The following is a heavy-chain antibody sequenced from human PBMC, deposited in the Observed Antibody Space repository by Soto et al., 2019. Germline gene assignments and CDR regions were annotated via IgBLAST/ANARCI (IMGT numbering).Heavy chain of an antibody. CDR1: GGSISSYY. D-gene: IGHD2-15*01. J-gene: IGHJ4*02. Sequence: QVQLQESGPGLVKPSETLSLTCTVSGGSISSYYWSWIRQPPGKGLEWIGYIYYSGSTNYNPSLKSRVTISVDTSKNQFSMKLSSVTAADTAVYYCAGRYGGTFDYWGQGTLLTVSS. CDR3: AGRYGGTFDY. CDR2: IYYSGST. V-gene: IGHV4-59*08.